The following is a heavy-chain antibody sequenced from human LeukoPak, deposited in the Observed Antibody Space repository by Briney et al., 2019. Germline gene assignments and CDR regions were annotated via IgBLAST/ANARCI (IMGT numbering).Heavy chain of an antibody. CDR3: ARAGVVVVAAPFDY. CDR2: IIPIFGTA. J-gene: IGHJ4*02. CDR1: GGTFSSYA. Sequence: SVKVSCKASGGTFSSYAVSWVRQAPGQGLEWMGGIIPIFGTANYAQKFQGRVTITADESTSTAYMELSSLRSEDTAVYYCARAGVVVVAAPFDYWGQGTLVTVSS. D-gene: IGHD2-15*01. V-gene: IGHV1-69*13.